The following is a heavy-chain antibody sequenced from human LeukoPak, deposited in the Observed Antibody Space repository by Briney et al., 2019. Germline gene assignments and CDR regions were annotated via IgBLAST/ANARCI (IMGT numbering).Heavy chain of an antibody. CDR3: ARAKIGYSYLIDY. CDR2: IYSGGST. V-gene: IGHV3-66*01. D-gene: IGHD5-18*01. Sequence: GGSLRLSCAASGFTVSSNYMSWVRQTPGKGLEWVSVIYSGGSTYYADSVKGRLTISRDNSKNTLFLQMNSLTVEDTAVYYCARAKIGYSYLIDYWGQGTLATVSS. J-gene: IGHJ4*02. CDR1: GFTVSSNY.